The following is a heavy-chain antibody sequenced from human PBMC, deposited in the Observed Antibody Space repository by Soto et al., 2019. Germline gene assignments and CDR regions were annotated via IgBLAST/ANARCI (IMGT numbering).Heavy chain of an antibody. CDR3: ALESGAARPFHYGMDV. D-gene: IGHD6-6*01. J-gene: IGHJ6*02. V-gene: IGHV1-18*01. CDR1: GYTFTSYG. Sequence: ASVKVSCKASGYTFTSYGISWVRQAPGQGLEWMGWISAYIGKANYAQKLQGRVTITADESTSTAYMELSSLRSEDTAVYYCALESGAARPFHYGMDVWGQGTTVTVSS. CDR2: ISAYIGKA.